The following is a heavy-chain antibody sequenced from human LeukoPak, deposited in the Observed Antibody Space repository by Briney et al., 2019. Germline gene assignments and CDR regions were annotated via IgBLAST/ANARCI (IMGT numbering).Heavy chain of an antibody. D-gene: IGHD2-15*01. CDR3: AKTVPPRGYCSGGSCYLWDD. Sequence: PGGSLRLSCVASGFTFSTYVMTWVRQAPGKGLDWVFSISSSGATTYYADSVKGRFTISRDNSKNTLYPQMNSLRVEDTAVYYCAKTVPPRGYCSGGSCYLWDDCGQGTLVTV. V-gene: IGHV3-23*01. J-gene: IGHJ4*02. CDR2: ISSSGATT. CDR1: GFTFSTYV.